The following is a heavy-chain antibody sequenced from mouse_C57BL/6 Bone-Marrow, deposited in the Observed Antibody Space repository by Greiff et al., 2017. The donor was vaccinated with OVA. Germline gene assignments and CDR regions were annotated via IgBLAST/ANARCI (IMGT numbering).Heavy chain of an antibody. CDR3: ARWDDYDAAY. J-gene: IGHJ3*01. V-gene: IGHV5-4*01. Sequence: EVQGVESGGGLVKPGGSLKLSCAASGFTFSSYAMSWVRQTPEKRLEWVATISDGGSYTYYPDNVKGRFTSSRDNAKNNLYLQMSHLKSEDTAMYYCARWDDYDAAYWGQGTLVTVSA. D-gene: IGHD2-4*01. CDR2: ISDGGSYT. CDR1: GFTFSSYA.